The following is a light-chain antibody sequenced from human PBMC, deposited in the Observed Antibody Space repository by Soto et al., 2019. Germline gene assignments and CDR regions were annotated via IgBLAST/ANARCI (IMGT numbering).Light chain of an antibody. CDR3: QQYDTSTGT. J-gene: IGKJ1*01. CDR1: QSVSSNS. V-gene: IGKV3-20*01. CDR2: GAS. Sequence: EIVLTQSPGTLSLSPGERATLSCRASQSVSSNSLAWFQQKPGQAPRLLISGASSRATGIPDRFSGSGSGPDFTLTISRLEPEDFAVYYCQQYDTSTGTFGQGTKVEVK.